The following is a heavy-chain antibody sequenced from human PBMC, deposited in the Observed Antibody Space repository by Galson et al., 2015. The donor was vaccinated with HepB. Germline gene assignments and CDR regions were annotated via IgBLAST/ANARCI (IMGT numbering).Heavy chain of an antibody. V-gene: IGHV3-7*03. CDR1: GFTFNFYW. CDR3: VRDSRTFDI. CDR2: IKPDGSDK. J-gene: IGHJ3*02. D-gene: IGHD1-14*01. Sequence: SLRLSCAGSGFTFNFYWMTWVRQAPGKGLESVATIKPDGSDKYYVGSVKGRFSISRDNANNSLFLQMNSLRVEDTAMYYCVRDSRTFDIWGRGTLVIVSS.